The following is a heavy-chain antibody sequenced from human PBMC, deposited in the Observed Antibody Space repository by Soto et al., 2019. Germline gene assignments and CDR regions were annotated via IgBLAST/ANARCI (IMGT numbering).Heavy chain of an antibody. J-gene: IGHJ5*02. Sequence: GGSLRLSCAASGFTFSSYGMHWVRQAPGKGLEWVAVISYDGSNKYYADSVKGRFTISRDNSKNTLYLQMNSLRAEDTAVYYCAKDHSVRLWFGELEDSPNWFDPWGQGTLVTVSS. D-gene: IGHD3-10*01. CDR1: GFTFSSYG. CDR2: ISYDGSNK. CDR3: AKDHSVRLWFGELEDSPNWFDP. V-gene: IGHV3-30*18.